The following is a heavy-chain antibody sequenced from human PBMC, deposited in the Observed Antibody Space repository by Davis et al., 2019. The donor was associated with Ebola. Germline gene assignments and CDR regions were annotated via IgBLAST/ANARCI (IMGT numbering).Heavy chain of an antibody. J-gene: IGHJ5*02. CDR2: ISYDGSNK. CDR3: AKDLPITSITLHWFDP. Sequence: GESLKISCAASGFTFSSYGMHWVRQAPGKGLEWVAVISYDGSNKYYADSVKGRFTISRDNSKNKLYLQMNSLRAEDTAVYYCAKDLPITSITLHWFDPWGQGTLVTVSS. D-gene: IGHD3-10*01. V-gene: IGHV3-30*18. CDR1: GFTFSSYG.